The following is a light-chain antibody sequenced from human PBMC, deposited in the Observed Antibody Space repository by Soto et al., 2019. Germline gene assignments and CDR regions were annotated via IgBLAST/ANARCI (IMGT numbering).Light chain of an antibody. Sequence: LLPQSHGPLSLSPGARSPPSGRASQSVSNNYLAWYKQKPGQAPRLLIYGASNRATGIPDRFSGSGSGTDFTLTISRLEPEEFAVYDCQQYGSSGTFGQGTKVDIK. V-gene: IGKV3-20*01. CDR3: QQYGSSGT. CDR2: GAS. J-gene: IGKJ1*01. CDR1: QSVSNNY.